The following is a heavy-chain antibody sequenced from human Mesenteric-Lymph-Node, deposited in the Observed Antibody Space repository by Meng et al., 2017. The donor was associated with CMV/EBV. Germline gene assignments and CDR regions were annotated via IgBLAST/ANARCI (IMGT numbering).Heavy chain of an antibody. Sequence: QLQLQESGRGLVKPSETLSLTCPESGGSISSSSYYWGWIRQPPGKGLEWIGSIYYSGSPYYNPSLKSRVTISVDTSKNQFSLKLSSVTAADTAVYYCARDGDYYDSSGYNPFDYWGQGTLVTVSS. CDR1: GGSISSSSYY. J-gene: IGHJ4*02. CDR3: ARDGDYYDSSGYNPFDY. CDR2: IYYSGSP. V-gene: IGHV4-39*07. D-gene: IGHD3-22*01.